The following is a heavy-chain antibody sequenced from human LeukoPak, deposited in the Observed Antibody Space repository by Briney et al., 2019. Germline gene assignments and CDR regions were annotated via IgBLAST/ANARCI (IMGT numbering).Heavy chain of an antibody. Sequence: ASVKVSCKASGFKFTGYDINWVRQASGRGLEWMGWMNPNNGKTGYAQKFQGRVTMTRDTSTSTAYMELRGLRSEDTAVYYCARTIAVAGAQFDYWGQGTLVTVSS. CDR3: ARTIAVAGAQFDY. CDR1: GFKFTGYD. D-gene: IGHD6-19*01. V-gene: IGHV1-8*01. CDR2: MNPNNGKT. J-gene: IGHJ4*02.